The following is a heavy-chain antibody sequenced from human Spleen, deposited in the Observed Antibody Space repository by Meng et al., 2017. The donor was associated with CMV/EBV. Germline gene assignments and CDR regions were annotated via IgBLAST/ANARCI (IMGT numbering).Heavy chain of an antibody. V-gene: IGHV1-2*02. CDR1: GYTFTGYY. CDR3: ARDGGYSYGYLEEDYYYYGMDV. D-gene: IGHD5-18*01. CDR2: INPNSGGT. Sequence: ASVKVSCKASGYTFTGYYMHWVRQAPGQGLEWMGWINPNSGGTNYAQKFQGRVTMTRDTSISTAYMELSRLRSDDTAVYYCARDGGYSYGYLEEDYYYYGMDVWGQGTTVTVSS. J-gene: IGHJ6*02.